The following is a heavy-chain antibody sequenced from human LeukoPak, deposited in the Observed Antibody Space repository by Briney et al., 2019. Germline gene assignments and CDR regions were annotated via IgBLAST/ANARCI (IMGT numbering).Heavy chain of an antibody. CDR3: ARDHDYGDYDI. J-gene: IGHJ3*02. CDR1: GGSFSGYY. Sequence: SETLSLTCAVYGGSFSGYYWSWIRQPPGKGLEWIGEINHSGSTNYNPSLQSRVTISVDTSKNQFSLKLSSVTAADTAVYYCARDHDYGDYDIWGQGTMVTVSS. D-gene: IGHD4-17*01. CDR2: INHSGST. V-gene: IGHV4-34*01.